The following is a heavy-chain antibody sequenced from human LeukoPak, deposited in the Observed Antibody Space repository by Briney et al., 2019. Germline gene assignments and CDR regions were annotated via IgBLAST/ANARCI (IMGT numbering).Heavy chain of an antibody. V-gene: IGHV4-34*01. CDR1: GGSFSGYY. Sequence: SETLSLTCAVYGGSFSGYYWSWIRQPPGKGLEWIGETNHSGSTNYNPSLKSRVTISVDTSKNQFSLKLSSVTAADTAVYYCARGGIAARPRDCRFDPWGQGTLVTVSS. CDR3: ARGGIAARPRDCRFDP. J-gene: IGHJ5*02. CDR2: TNHSGST. D-gene: IGHD6-6*01.